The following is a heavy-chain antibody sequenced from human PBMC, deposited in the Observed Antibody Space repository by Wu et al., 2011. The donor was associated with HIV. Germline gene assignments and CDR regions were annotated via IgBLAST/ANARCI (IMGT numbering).Heavy chain of an antibody. CDR2: IIPIFGTA. D-gene: IGHD3-22*01. V-gene: IGHV1-69*05. J-gene: IGHJ4*02. CDR3: AVRGPPRYYYDSSGYYWGDNYFDY. Sequence: QVQLVQSGAEVKKPGSSVKVSCKASGGTFSSYAISWVRQAPGQGLEWMGGIIPIFGTANYAQKFQGRVTITTDESTSTAYMELSSLRSEDTAVYYCAVRGPPRYYYDSSGYYWGDNYFDYWGQGTLVTVSS. CDR1: GGTFSSYA.